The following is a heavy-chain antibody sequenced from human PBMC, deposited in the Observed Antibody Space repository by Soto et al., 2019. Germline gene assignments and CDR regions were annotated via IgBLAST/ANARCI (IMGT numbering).Heavy chain of an antibody. J-gene: IGHJ5*02. D-gene: IGHD3-3*01. CDR1: GYTFTSYG. CDR3: ARARLTIFGVVPPVVGWFDP. Sequence: ASVKVSCKASGYTFTSYGISWVRQAPGQGLEWMGWISAYNGNTNYAQKLQGRVTMTTDTSTSTAYMELRSLRSDDTAVYYCARARLTIFGVVPPVVGWFDPWGQGTLVTVS. CDR2: ISAYNGNT. V-gene: IGHV1-18*01.